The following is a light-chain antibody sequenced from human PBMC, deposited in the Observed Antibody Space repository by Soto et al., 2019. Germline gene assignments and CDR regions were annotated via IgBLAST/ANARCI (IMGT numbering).Light chain of an antibody. CDR2: AAS. Sequence: DIPMTQSPSSLSASVGDRITITCRASQSISSYLNWYQQKPGKAPKLLIYAASSLQSGVPSRFSGSGSGRDFTLTISRLQPEDFATYYCQQSYSTLSSFGPGTKVDIK. J-gene: IGKJ3*01. V-gene: IGKV1-39*01. CDR3: QQSYSTLSS. CDR1: QSISSY.